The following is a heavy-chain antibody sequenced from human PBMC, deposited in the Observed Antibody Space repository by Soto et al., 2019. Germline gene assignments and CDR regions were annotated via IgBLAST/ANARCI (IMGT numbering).Heavy chain of an antibody. J-gene: IGHJ4*02. CDR3: ARVNYGDDGGVYDY. Sequence: VQLVASGGGLVQPGGSLRLSCAASGFTVSSYLMHWVRQAPGKGLVWVSRINSDGSSTSFADSVKGRFTISRDNAKNTLYLQMNSLRAEDTAVYYWARVNYGDDGGVYDYWGQGTLVTVSS. CDR1: GFTVSSYL. V-gene: IGHV3-74*01. D-gene: IGHD4-17*01. CDR2: INSDGSST.